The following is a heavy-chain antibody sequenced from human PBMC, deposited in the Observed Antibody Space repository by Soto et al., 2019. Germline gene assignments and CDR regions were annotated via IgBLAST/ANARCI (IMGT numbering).Heavy chain of an antibody. V-gene: IGHV3-33*01. CDR3: TREDEILPHFFY. CDR2: IWNDGSNK. CDR1: GFIFSSYG. J-gene: IGHJ4*01. Sequence: QVQLVESGGGVVQPGRSLRLSCAASGFIFSSYGMHWVRQAPGKGLEWVAAIWNDGSNKDYAHSVKGRFNISRDNSKNQGYLKMQRLRGEDKVMCYCTREDEILPHFFYWGHGSLVTVSS. D-gene: IGHD3-9*01.